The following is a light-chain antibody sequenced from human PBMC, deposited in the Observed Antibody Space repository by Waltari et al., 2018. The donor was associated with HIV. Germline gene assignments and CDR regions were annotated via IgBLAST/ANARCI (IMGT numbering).Light chain of an antibody. V-gene: IGKV1-39*01. J-gene: IGKJ1*01. Sequence: MGAITCRASQRISSYLNWYQQKPGKAPKLLIYAVSSLQSGVSSRFSGSRSGTDFVLAISSLQPEDLGIYYCQQSYSDIWTFGQGTKVEIK. CDR3: QQSYSDIWT. CDR2: AVS. CDR1: QRISSY.